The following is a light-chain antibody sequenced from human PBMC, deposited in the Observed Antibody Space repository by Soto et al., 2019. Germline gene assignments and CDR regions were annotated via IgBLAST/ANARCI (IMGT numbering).Light chain of an antibody. CDR3: SSYAGSSNV. CDR2: EVT. Sequence: QSVLTQPPSATGSPGQSIAIPCPETSSDVGGYNYVSWYQQHSGKAPKLMIYEVTKRPSGVPDRFSGSKSGNTASLTVSGLQAEDEADYYCSSYAGSSNVFGTGTKVTVL. CDR1: SSDVGGYNY. V-gene: IGLV2-8*01. J-gene: IGLJ1*01.